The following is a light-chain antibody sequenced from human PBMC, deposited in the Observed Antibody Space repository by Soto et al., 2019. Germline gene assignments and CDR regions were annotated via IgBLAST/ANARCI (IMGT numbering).Light chain of an antibody. V-gene: IGKV1-39*01. CDR2: AAS. CDR3: QQSYRTPL. J-gene: IGKJ3*01. Sequence: DIHVALGASCLSASVGDRVTITCRASQSISSYLNWYQQKPGKAPKLLIYAASNLQSGVPSRFSGSGSGTDFTLSISSLQPEDFATYYCQQSYRTPLFGPGTKVDIK. CDR1: QSISSY.